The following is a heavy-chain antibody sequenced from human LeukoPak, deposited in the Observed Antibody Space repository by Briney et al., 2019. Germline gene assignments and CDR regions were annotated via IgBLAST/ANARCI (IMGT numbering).Heavy chain of an antibody. J-gene: IGHJ4*02. Sequence: SVKVSCKASGGTFSSYAISWVRQAPGQGLEWMGGIIPIFGTANFAQKFQGRVTITADESTSTAYMELSSLRSEDTAVYYCASEERAVATYWGQGTLVTVSS. CDR2: IIPIFGTA. D-gene: IGHD6-19*01. CDR3: ASEERAVATY. V-gene: IGHV1-69*13. CDR1: GGTFSSYA.